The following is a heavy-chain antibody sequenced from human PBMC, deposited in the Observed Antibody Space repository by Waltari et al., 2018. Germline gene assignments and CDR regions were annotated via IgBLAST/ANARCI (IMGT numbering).Heavy chain of an antibody. CDR1: GGSFSGYY. CDR2: IIHSGRP. D-gene: IGHD3-22*01. CDR3: ARGPLYDSSGYYYGPFDY. V-gene: IGHV4-34*01. J-gene: IGHJ4*02. Sequence: QVQLQQWGAGLLKPSETLSLTCAVYGGSFSGYYWTWIRQPPGKGLEWIGEIIHSGRPNYNPALKSRVTISVDTSKNQFALKLSSVTAADTAIYYCARGPLYDSSGYYYGPFDYWGQGTLVTVSS.